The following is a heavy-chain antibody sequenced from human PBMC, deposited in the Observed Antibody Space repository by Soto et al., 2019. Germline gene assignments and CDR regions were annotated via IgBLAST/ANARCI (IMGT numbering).Heavy chain of an antibody. D-gene: IGHD6-19*01. CDR1: GFTFSSYA. Sequence: EVQLLESGGGLVQPGGSLRLSCAASGFTFSSYAMNWVRQAPGKGLEWVSVISGSGGSTYYADSVKGRFTISRYNSKNTLYLQMNSLRVEDSAVYYCASRSSGWYFDDWGQGTLATVSS. J-gene: IGHJ4*02. CDR2: ISGSGGST. CDR3: ASRSSGWYFDD. V-gene: IGHV3-23*01.